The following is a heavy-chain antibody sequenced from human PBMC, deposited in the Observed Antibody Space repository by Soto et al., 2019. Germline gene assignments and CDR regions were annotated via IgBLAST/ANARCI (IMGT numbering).Heavy chain of an antibody. D-gene: IGHD2-15*01. V-gene: IGHV4-31*03. CDR2: IYYSGST. Sequence: QVQLQESGPGLVKPSQTLSLTCTFSGGSISSGGYYWSWIRQPPGKGLEWIGYIYYSGSTYYNPSLKSRLTISVDTSKNQFSLKLSSVTAADTAVYYCARADCSGGSCYSKNYYYMDVWGKGTTVTVSS. CDR1: GGSISSGGYY. CDR3: ARADCSGGSCYSKNYYYMDV. J-gene: IGHJ6*03.